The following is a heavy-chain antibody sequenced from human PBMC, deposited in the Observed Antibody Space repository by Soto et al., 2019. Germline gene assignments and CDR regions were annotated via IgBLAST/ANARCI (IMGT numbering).Heavy chain of an antibody. V-gene: IGHV4-59*01. CDR1: GDSISGYY. J-gene: IGHJ4*02. CDR2: IYYSGNT. D-gene: IGHD2-15*01. CDR3: AKYRRTDAEGYTFDY. Sequence: SETLSLTCTVSGDSISGYYWSWIRQPPGKGLQWIGYIYYSGNTNYNPSLKGRVTMSVDTSKNQFSLQVSSVTAADTAVYFCAKYRRTDAEGYTFDYWGQGALVTVSS.